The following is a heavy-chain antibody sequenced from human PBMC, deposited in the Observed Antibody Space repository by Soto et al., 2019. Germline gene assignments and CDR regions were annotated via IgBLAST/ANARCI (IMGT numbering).Heavy chain of an antibody. V-gene: IGHV4-59*01. CDR1: GDSISGYY. J-gene: IGHJ4*02. CDR2: IYYSGNT. D-gene: IGHD2-15*01. CDR3: AKYRRTDAEGYTFDY. Sequence: SETLSLTCTVSGDSISGYYWSWIRQPPGKGLQWIGYIYYSGNTNYNPSLKGRVTMSVDTSKNQFSLQVSSVTAADTAVYFCAKYRRTDAEGYTFDYWGQGALVTVSS.